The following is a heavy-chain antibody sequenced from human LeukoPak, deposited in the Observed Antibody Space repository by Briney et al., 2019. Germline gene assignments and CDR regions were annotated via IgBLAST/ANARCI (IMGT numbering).Heavy chain of an antibody. J-gene: IGHJ4*02. CDR3: TRGAGWLIDY. D-gene: IGHD3-16*01. CDR2: FYNSGRS. CDR1: DDAISDYY. V-gene: IGHV4-59*01. Sequence: PSETLSLTCTVSDDAISDYYRGWIRQPPGKGLEWIGYFYNSGRSTYNPSLKSRVTISADTSKNHFSLKLNSVTTADTAVYYCTRGAGWLIDYWGQGILVTVSS.